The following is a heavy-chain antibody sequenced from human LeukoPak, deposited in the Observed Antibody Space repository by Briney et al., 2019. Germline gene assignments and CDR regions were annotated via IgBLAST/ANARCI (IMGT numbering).Heavy chain of an antibody. CDR1: GGSFSGYY. J-gene: IGHJ4*02. CDR3: ARLVSSTSQSRAPFDY. CDR2: INHSGST. Sequence: KPSETLSLTCAVYGGSFSGYYWRWIRQPPGKGLEWIGEINHSGSTNYNPSLKSRVTISVDTSKNQFSLKLSSVTAADTAVYYCARLVSSTSQSRAPFDYWGQGTLVTVSS. V-gene: IGHV4-34*01. D-gene: IGHD2-2*01.